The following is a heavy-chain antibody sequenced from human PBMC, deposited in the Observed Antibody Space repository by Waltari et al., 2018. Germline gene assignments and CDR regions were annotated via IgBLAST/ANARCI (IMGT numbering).Heavy chain of an antibody. D-gene: IGHD3-10*01. Sequence: QVQLQESGPGLVKPSGTLSLTCAVSGGSISSGYYWGWIRQPPGKGLEWIGSIYHSGSTYYNPSLKSRVTISVDTSKNQFSLKLSSVTAADTAVYYCARLGFSDYWGQGTLVTVSS. J-gene: IGHJ4*02. CDR3: ARLGFSDY. CDR1: GGSISSGYY. V-gene: IGHV4-38-2*01. CDR2: IYHSGST.